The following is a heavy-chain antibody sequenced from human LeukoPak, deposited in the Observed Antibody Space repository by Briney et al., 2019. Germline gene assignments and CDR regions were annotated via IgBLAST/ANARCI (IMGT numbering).Heavy chain of an antibody. Sequence: RPGGSLRLSCAASGFTLSNYDMHWVRQATGKGLEWVSAIGTSGDTYYPGSVKGRFTISRENAKNSLYLQMNSLRAGDTAVYYCASGGYGSGWYYFDYWGQGTLVTVSS. V-gene: IGHV3-13*01. CDR1: GFTLSNYD. J-gene: IGHJ4*02. D-gene: IGHD6-19*01. CDR3: ASGGYGSGWYYFDY. CDR2: IGTSGDT.